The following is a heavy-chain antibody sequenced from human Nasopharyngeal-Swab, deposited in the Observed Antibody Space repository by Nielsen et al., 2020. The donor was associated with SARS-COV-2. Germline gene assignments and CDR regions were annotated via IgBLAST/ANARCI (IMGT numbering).Heavy chain of an antibody. CDR3: ARIVRYYYGSGSYYNYYYYGMDV. CDR2: IISNDEK. J-gene: IGHJ6*02. D-gene: IGHD3-10*01. Sequence: WIRQALAPGLVWVAHIISNDEKSYSTSLKSRLTISKDTSKSQVVLTMTNMDPVDTATYYCARIVRYYYGSGSYYNYYYYGMDVWGQGTTVTVSS. V-gene: IGHV2-26*01.